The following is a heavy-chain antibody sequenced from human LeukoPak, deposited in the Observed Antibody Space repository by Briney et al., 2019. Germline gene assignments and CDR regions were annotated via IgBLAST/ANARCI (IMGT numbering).Heavy chain of an antibody. Sequence: GASVKVSCKTSGYTFTNFDINWVRQATGQGLEWVGRMSPNTGKTDYARKFQGRLIITRDTSINTVYMELNTLSSDDTAVYYCARSFVDFWSGYYRRDWLDPWGPGTLVTVSS. CDR3: ARSFVDFWSGYYRRDWLDP. V-gene: IGHV1-8*03. J-gene: IGHJ5*02. CDR1: GYTFTNFD. CDR2: MSPNTGKT. D-gene: IGHD3-3*01.